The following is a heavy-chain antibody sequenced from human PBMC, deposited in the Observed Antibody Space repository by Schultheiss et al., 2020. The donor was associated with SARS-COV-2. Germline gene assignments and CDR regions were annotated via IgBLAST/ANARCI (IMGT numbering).Heavy chain of an antibody. Sequence: GGSLRLSCAASGFTFSGSAMHWVRQASGKGLEWVGRIRSKANSYATAYAASVKGRFTISRDDSKNTAYLQMNSLKTEDTAVYYCARDGDYGENYWGQGTLVTVSS. CDR2: IRSKANSYAT. D-gene: IGHD4-17*01. CDR3: ARDGDYGENY. V-gene: IGHV3-73*01. J-gene: IGHJ4*02. CDR1: GFTFSGSA.